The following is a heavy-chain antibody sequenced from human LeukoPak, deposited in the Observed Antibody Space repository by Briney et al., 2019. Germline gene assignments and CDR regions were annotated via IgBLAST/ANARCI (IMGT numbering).Heavy chain of an antibody. CDR2: ISGSGGST. CDR1: GFTFSSYA. J-gene: IGHJ6*02. D-gene: IGHD3-22*01. V-gene: IGHV3-23*01. CDR3: AKFPLDLSGFSHDDYYYGMDV. Sequence: GGSLRLSCAASGFTFSSYAMSWVRQAPGKGLEWVSAISGSGGSTYYPDSVKGRFTISRDNSKNTLYLQMNSLRAEDTAVYYCAKFPLDLSGFSHDDYYYGMDVWGQGTTVTVSS.